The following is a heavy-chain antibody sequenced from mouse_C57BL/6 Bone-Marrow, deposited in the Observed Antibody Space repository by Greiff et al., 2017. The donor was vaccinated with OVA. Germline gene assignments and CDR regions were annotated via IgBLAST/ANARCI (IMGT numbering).Heavy chain of an antibody. CDR3: TRDYGSSLYYAMDY. D-gene: IGHD1-1*01. J-gene: IGHJ4*01. V-gene: IGHV5-9-1*02. CDR1: GFTFSSYA. CDR2: ISSGGDYI. Sequence: EVQLVESGEGLVKPGGSLKLSCAASGFTFSSYAMSWVRQTPEKRLEWVAYISSGGDYIYYADTVKGRFTISRDNARNTLYLQMSSLKSEDTAMYYCTRDYGSSLYYAMDYWGQGTSVTVSS.